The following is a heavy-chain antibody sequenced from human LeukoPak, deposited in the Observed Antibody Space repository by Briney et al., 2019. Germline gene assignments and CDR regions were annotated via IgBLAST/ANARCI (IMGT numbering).Heavy chain of an antibody. D-gene: IGHD2-21*02. J-gene: IGHJ6*03. CDR3: AREVVVVTAIHYYYYYYMDV. V-gene: IGHV4-34*01. CDR1: GGSFSGYY. CDR2: INHSGST. Sequence: SETLSLTCAVHGGSFSGYYWSWIRQPPGKGLEWIGEINHSGSTNYNPSLKSRVTISVDTSKNQFSLKLSSVTAADTAVYYCAREVVVVTAIHYYYYYYMDVWGKGTTVTISS.